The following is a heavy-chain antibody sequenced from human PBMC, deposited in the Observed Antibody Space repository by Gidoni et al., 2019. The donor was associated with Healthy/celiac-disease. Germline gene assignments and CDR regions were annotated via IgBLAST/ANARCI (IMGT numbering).Heavy chain of an antibody. CDR3: AKDIASSWAGLASPTGTAQN. J-gene: IGHJ4*02. V-gene: IGHV3-43*02. Sequence: EVQLVESGGGVVQPGGSLRLSCAASGFTFDDYAMHWVRQAPGKGLEWVSLISGDGGSTYYADSVKGRFTISRDNSKNSLYLQMNSLRTEDTALYYCAKDIASSWAGLASPTGTAQNWGQGTLVTVSS. CDR1: GFTFDDYA. CDR2: ISGDGGST. D-gene: IGHD1-1*01.